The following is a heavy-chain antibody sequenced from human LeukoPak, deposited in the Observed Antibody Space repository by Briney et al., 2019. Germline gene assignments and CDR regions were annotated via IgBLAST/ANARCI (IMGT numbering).Heavy chain of an antibody. V-gene: IGHV5-51*01. CDR1: GYSFTGYW. CDR3: ARRGVTMVRGVISEPFDY. J-gene: IGHJ4*02. CDR2: IYPGDSDT. D-gene: IGHD3-10*01. Sequence: GESLKISCKGSGYSFTGYWIGWVRQMPGKGLEWMGIIYPGDSDTRYSPSFQGQVTISADKSLSTAYLQWSSLKASDTAMYYCARRGVTMVRGVISEPFDYWGQGTLVTVSS.